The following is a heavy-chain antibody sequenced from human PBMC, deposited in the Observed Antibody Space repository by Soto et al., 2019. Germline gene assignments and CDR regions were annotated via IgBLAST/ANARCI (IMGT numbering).Heavy chain of an antibody. J-gene: IGHJ6*02. CDR1: GLTFSTYG. CDR2: ISYDGSNK. Sequence: HPGGSLRLSCAASGLTFSTYGMHWVRQAPGKGLEWLAVISYDGSNKYYADSVKGRFTISRDNSKNTLYLQMNSLRAEDTAVYYCAKDLTLNYDILTGWAPYYYYYGMDVWGQGTTVTVSS. CDR3: AKDLTLNYDILTGWAPYYYYYGMDV. V-gene: IGHV3-30*18. D-gene: IGHD3-9*01.